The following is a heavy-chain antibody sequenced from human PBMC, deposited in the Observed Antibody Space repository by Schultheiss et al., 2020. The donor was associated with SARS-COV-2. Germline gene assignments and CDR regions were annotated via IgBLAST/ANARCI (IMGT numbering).Heavy chain of an antibody. Sequence: GGSLRLSCTASGFTFGDYAMSWFRQAPGKGLEWVGFIRSKAYGGTTEYAASVKGRFTISRDNSKNTLYLQMGSLRAEDMAVYYCARDTLDSYGLDYWGQGTLVTVSS. CDR2: IRSKAYGGTT. V-gene: IGHV3-49*03. CDR3: ARDTLDSYGLDY. J-gene: IGHJ4*02. D-gene: IGHD5-18*01. CDR1: GFTFGDYA.